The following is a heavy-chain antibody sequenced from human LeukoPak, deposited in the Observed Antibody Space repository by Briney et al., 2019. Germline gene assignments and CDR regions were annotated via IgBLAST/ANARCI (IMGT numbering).Heavy chain of an antibody. CDR1: GASISSSGYY. J-gene: IGHJ4*02. CDR3: ARGYHCGGDCSHYFDY. V-gene: IGHV4-39*07. D-gene: IGHD2-21*02. CDR2: INHSGST. Sequence: SETLSLTCTVSGASISSSGYYWGWIRQPPGKGLEWIGEINHSGSTNYNPSLKSRVTISVDTSKNQFSLKLSSVTAADTAVYYCARGYHCGGDCSHYFDYWGQGTLVTVSS.